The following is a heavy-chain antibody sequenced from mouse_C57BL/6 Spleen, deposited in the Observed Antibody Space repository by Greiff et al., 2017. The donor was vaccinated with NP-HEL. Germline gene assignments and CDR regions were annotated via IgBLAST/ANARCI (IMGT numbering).Heavy chain of an antibody. D-gene: IGHD1-1*01. CDR1: GYTFTDYY. CDR3: ARITTVVARYFDY. J-gene: IGHJ2*01. Sequence: EVKLQESGPVLVKPGASVKMSCKASGYTFTDYYMNWVKQSHGKSLEWIGVINPYNGGTSYNQKFKGKATLTVDKSSSTAYMELNSLTSEDSAVYYCARITTVVARYFDYWGQGTTLTVSS. CDR2: INPYNGGT. V-gene: IGHV1-19*01.